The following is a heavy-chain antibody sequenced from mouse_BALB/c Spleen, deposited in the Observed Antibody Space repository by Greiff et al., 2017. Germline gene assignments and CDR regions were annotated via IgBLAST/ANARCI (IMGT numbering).Heavy chain of an antibody. J-gene: IGHJ1*01. D-gene: IGHD1-1*01. Sequence: VQLQQSGPELMKPGASVKISCKASGYSFTSYYMHWVKQSHGKSLEWIGYIDPFNGGTSYNQKFKGKATLTVDKSSSTAYMHLSSLTSEDSAVYYCARGDYYGSSYVGWYFDVWGAGTTVTVSS. V-gene: IGHV1S135*01. CDR2: IDPFNGGT. CDR3: ARGDYYGSSYVGWYFDV. CDR1: GYSFTSYY.